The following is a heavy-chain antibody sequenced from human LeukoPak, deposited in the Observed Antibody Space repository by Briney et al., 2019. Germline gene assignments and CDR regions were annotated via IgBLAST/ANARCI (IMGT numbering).Heavy chain of an antibody. CDR3: AKNPSKYYCSSTSCYPYFQH. CDR1: GFTFSSYA. D-gene: IGHD2-2*01. V-gene: IGHV3-23*01. J-gene: IGHJ1*01. CDR2: ISGSGGST. Sequence: GGSLRLSCAASGFTFSSYAMSWVRQAPGKGLEWVSAISGSGGSTYYADSVRDRFTISRDNSKNTLYLQMNSLRAEDTAVYYCAKNPSKYYCSSTSCYPYFQHWGQGTLVTVSS.